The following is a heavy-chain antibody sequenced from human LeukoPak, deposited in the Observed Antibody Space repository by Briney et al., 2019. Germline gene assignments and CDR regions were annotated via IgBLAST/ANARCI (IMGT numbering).Heavy chain of an antibody. CDR3: ARVEYDFWSGYASYYYYYMDV. CDR2: INPNSGGT. V-gene: IGHV1-2*02. D-gene: IGHD3-3*01. Sequence: GASVKVSCKASGYTFTGYGISWVRQAPGQGLEWMGWINPNSGGTNYAQKFQGRVTMTRDTSISTAYMELSRLRSDDTAVYYCARVEYDFWSGYASYYYYYMDVWGKGTTVTVSS. CDR1: GYTFTGYG. J-gene: IGHJ6*03.